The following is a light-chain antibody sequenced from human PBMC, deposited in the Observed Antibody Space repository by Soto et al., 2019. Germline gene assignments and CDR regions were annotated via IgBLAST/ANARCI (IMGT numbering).Light chain of an antibody. CDR3: QSYDTSLSGSYV. J-gene: IGLJ1*01. Sequence: QSALTQPPSVSGAPGQRVIVSCTVSTSNIGAGYDVHWYQQLPGTSPKLLIFANSNRPSGVPDRFSASRSGSSASLTITGLQAEDEADYYCQSYDTSLSGSYVFGSGTKVTVL. V-gene: IGLV1-40*01. CDR2: ANS. CDR1: TSNIGAGYD.